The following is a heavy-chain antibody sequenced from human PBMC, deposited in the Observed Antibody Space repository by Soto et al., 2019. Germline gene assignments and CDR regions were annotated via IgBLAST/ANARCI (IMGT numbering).Heavy chain of an antibody. Sequence: GASVKVSCKASGYTFTSYYMHWVRQAPGQGLEWMGIINPSGGSTSYAQKFQGRVTMTRDTSTSTVYMELSSLRSEDTAVYYCARGYCISTSCYFDYYYYGMDVWGQGTTVTVSS. J-gene: IGHJ6*02. V-gene: IGHV1-46*01. D-gene: IGHD2-2*01. CDR1: GYTFTSYY. CDR2: INPSGGST. CDR3: ARGYCISTSCYFDYYYYGMDV.